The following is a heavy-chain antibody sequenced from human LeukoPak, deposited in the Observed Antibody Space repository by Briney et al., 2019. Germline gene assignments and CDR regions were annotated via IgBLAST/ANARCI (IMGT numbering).Heavy chain of an antibody. CDR1: GFTFGTYW. Sequence: GGSLRLSCVASGFTFGTYWMSWVRQAPGKGLEWVAHIKEDGSDKYYVDSEKGRFTISRDNAKNSLYLQVNSLRAEDTAVYYCARGGKIGGYYYFYMDVWGKGTTVIVPS. CDR3: ARGGKIGGYYYFYMDV. J-gene: IGHJ6*03. D-gene: IGHD2/OR15-2a*01. CDR2: IKEDGSDK. V-gene: IGHV3-7*01.